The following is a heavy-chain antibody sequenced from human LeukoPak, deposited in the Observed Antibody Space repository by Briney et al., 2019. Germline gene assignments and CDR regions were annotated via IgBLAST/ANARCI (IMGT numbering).Heavy chain of an antibody. D-gene: IGHD5-18*01. CDR1: GGSISSYY. CDR2: IYYSGST. V-gene: IGHV4-59*08. Sequence: SETLSLTCTVSGGSISSYYWSWIRQLPGRGLEWIGYIYYSGSTNYNPSLKSRVTISVDTSKNQFSLKLSSVTAADTAVYYCARLGLWVDFDYWGQGTLVTVSS. CDR3: ARLGLWVDFDY. J-gene: IGHJ4*02.